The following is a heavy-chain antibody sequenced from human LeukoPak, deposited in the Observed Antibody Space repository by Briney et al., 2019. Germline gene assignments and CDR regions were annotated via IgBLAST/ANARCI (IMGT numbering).Heavy chain of an antibody. CDR2: IRQDGDLK. CDR3: AREIVGTIKSYFDY. D-gene: IGHD1-26*01. CDR1: GFTFSSYW. J-gene: IGHJ4*02. V-gene: IGHV3-7*01. Sequence: GGSLRLSCTGSGFTFSSYWMSWVRQAPGKGLEWVANIRQDGDLKHYVDCVRGRFTISRDNAENSLYLQMNSLRAEDTAIYYCAREIVGTIKSYFDYWGQGTLVTASS.